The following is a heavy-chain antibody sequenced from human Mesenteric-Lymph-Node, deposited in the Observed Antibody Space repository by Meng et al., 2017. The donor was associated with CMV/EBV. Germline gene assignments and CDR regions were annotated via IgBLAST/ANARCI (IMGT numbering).Heavy chain of an antibody. CDR2: MSGSGGST. CDR1: GFTFSSYA. D-gene: IGHD6-13*01. CDR3: AKSLVGGSSYYYYGMDV. V-gene: IGHV3-23*01. J-gene: IGHJ6*02. Sequence: GESLKISCAASGFTFSSYAMSWLRQAPGKGLEWVSAMSGSGGSTYYADSAKGRFTISRDNSKNTLYLQMNSLRAEDTAVYYCAKSLVGGSSYYYYGMDVWGQGTTVTVSS.